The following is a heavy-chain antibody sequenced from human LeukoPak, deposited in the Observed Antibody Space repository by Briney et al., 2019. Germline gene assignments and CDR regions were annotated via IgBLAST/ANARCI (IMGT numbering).Heavy chain of an antibody. Sequence: PGGSLRLSCAASGFTFSSYWMHWVRQPPGKGLVWVSRVNPDGSSTAYADSVKGRFTISRDNAKNTLYLQMNSLRAEDTAVYYCASSTGAVVSWGQGTLVTVSS. CDR2: VNPDGSST. D-gene: IGHD3-22*01. J-gene: IGHJ4*02. CDR1: GFTFSSYW. V-gene: IGHV3-74*01. CDR3: ASSTGAVVS.